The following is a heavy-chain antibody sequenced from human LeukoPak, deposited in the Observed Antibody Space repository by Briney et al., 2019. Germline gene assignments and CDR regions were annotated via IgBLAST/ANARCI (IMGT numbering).Heavy chain of an antibody. CDR1: GYTFNDFY. J-gene: IGHJ4*02. D-gene: IGHD3-22*01. CDR2: INPKSGGT. Sequence: ASVKVSCKASGYTFNDFYIHWVRQAPGQGLEWMGWINPKSGGTSSAQTFQGRVTLTRDRPITTVFMELSRLTSADTAVYYCARGARLTYYCDSSGFYCFDDWGQGTLVTVSS. V-gene: IGHV1-2*02. CDR3: ARGARLTYYCDSSGFYCFDD.